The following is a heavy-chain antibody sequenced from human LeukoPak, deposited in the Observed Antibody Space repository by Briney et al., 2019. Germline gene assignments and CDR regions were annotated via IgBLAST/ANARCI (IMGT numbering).Heavy chain of an antibody. D-gene: IGHD3-10*01. Sequence: PGGSLRISCAASGFTFSSFSRIWFPQAPGKGLQCISSISSSSSYIYYADSVKGRFTISRDNAKNSLYLQMNSLRAEDTAVYYCARERAYGVRGVGWFDPWGQGTLVTVSS. CDR1: GFTFSSFS. CDR2: ISSSSSYI. V-gene: IGHV3-21*01. J-gene: IGHJ5*02. CDR3: ARERAYGVRGVGWFDP.